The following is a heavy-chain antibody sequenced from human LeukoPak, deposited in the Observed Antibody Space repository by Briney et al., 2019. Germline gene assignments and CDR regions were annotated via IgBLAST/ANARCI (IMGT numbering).Heavy chain of an antibody. Sequence: SETLSLTCAVYGGSFSGYYWSWIGQPPGKGLEWIGEINHSGSTSYNPSLKSRVTISVDTSKNQFSLKLSSVTAADTAVYYCARVPTVVTPDAFDIWGQGTMVTVSS. V-gene: IGHV4-34*01. CDR1: GGSFSGYY. CDR3: ARVPTVVTPDAFDI. CDR2: INHSGST. D-gene: IGHD4-23*01. J-gene: IGHJ3*02.